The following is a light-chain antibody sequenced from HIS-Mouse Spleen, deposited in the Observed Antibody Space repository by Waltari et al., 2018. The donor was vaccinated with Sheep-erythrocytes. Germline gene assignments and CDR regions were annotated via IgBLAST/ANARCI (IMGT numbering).Light chain of an antibody. Sequence: SYELTQPPSVSVSPGQTASITCSGDQLGDKYACWYQQKPGQSPVLVIYQDSKRPSGIPGRFSGSNSGNTATLTISGTQAMDEADYYCQAWDSSIVVFGGGTKLTVL. CDR1: QLGDKY. V-gene: IGLV3-1*01. CDR3: QAWDSSIVV. J-gene: IGLJ2*01. CDR2: QDS.